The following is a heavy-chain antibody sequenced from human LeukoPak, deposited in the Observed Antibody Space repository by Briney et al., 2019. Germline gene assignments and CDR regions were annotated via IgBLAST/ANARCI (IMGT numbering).Heavy chain of an antibody. Sequence: PGGSLRHSCAASGFTFSSYGMHWVRQAPGKGLEWVAVIWYDGSNKYYADSVKGRFTISRDNSKNTLYLQMNSLRAEDTAVYYCARGARGAYFDYWGQGTLVTVSS. CDR2: IWYDGSNK. D-gene: IGHD4/OR15-4a*01. J-gene: IGHJ4*02. V-gene: IGHV3-33*01. CDR3: ARGARGAYFDY. CDR1: GFTFSSYG.